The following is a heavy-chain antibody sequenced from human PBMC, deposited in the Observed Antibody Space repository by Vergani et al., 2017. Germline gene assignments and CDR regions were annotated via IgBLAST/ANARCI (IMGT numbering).Heavy chain of an antibody. J-gene: IGHJ4*02. Sequence: QVQLQESGPGLVKPSQTLSLTCTVSGGSISSGGYYWSWIRQHPGKGLEWIGYIYYSGSTNYNPSLKSRVTMSVDTSKNQFALKLSSVTAADTAVYYCARETPDYRYSYYFDYWGQGTLVTVSS. D-gene: IGHD5-18*01. CDR3: ARETPDYRYSYYFDY. CDR1: GGSISSGGYY. V-gene: IGHV4-31*03. CDR2: IYYSGST.